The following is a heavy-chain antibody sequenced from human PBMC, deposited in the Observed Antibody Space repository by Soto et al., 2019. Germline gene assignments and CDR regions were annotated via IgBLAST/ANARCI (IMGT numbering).Heavy chain of an antibody. CDR3: ERGSVDKVDSSGFYEY. V-gene: IGHV4-34*01. J-gene: IGHJ4*02. Sequence: SATXSLTCSLDVVSCIGHYCILIRHPPGKGLECIGEINHSGGNSYNPSLKSRVTISVDTSKSQFSLKLNSVTAADRAVYYCERGSVDKVDSSGFYEYWGKGTQVTVSS. CDR1: VVSCIGHY. D-gene: IGHD3-22*01. CDR2: INHSGGN.